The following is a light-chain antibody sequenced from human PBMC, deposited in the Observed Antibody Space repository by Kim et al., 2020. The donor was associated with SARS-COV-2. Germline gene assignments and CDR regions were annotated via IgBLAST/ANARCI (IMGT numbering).Light chain of an antibody. CDR3: CSYAGSYTLV. CDR2: DVS. Sequence: QSALTRPRSVSESPGQSVTISCTGTSSDVGGYNYVSWYQQHPGKAPKLMIYDVSKRPSGVPDRFSGSKSGNTASLTISGLQAEDEADYYCCSYAGSYTLVFGTGTKVTVL. V-gene: IGLV2-11*01. J-gene: IGLJ1*01. CDR1: SSDVGGYNY.